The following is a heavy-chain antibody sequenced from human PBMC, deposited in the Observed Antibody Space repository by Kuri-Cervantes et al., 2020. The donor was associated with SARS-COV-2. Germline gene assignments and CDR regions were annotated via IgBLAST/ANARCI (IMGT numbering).Heavy chain of an antibody. CDR1: GFTFSSYG. V-gene: IGHV3-15*07. CDR3: TTDYGSGSYYNVRHDYFFDY. D-gene: IGHD3-10*01. Sequence: GESLKISCAASGFTFSSYGMHWVRQAPGKGLEWVGRIKSKADGGTTDYGAPVTGRFTISRDDSTNTLYLQMNSLKIDDTAVYYCTTDYGSGSYYNVRHDYFFDYWGQGTLVTVSS. J-gene: IGHJ4*02. CDR2: IKSKADGGTT.